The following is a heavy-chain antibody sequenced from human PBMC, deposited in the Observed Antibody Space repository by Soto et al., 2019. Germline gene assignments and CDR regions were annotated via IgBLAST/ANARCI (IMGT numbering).Heavy chain of an antibody. V-gene: IGHV1-69*06. J-gene: IGHJ5*02. D-gene: IGHD3-16*02. CDR2: MIPIFVTA. CDR1: GGTFSSYA. CDR3: ARDLGHDYVWGSYRPNWFDP. Sequence: QVQLVQSGAEVKKPGSSVKVSCKASGGTFSSYAISWVRQAPGQGLEWMGGMIPIFVTANYAQKFQRRVTITGEKSTSTATMELRSLRSEDTAVYYCARDLGHDYVWGSYRPNWFDPWGQGTLVTVSS.